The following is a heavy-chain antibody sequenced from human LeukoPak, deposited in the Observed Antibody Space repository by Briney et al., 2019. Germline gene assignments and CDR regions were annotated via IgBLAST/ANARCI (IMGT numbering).Heavy chain of an antibody. J-gene: IGHJ4*02. CDR1: GYTFTSYA. V-gene: IGHV1-69*13. CDR2: IIPIFGTA. D-gene: IGHD6-19*01. CDR3: ARAVLGDGWYDY. Sequence: SVTVSCKASGYTFTSYAMNWVRQAPGQGLEWMGGIIPIFGTANYAQKFQGRVTITADESTSTAYMELSSLRSEDTAVYYCARAVLGDGWYDYWGQGTLVTVSS.